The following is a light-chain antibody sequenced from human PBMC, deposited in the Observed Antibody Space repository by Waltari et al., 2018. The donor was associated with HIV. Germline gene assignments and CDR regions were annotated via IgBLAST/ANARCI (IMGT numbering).Light chain of an antibody. CDR2: DDR. CDR3: QVWHRDSEHYV. J-gene: IGLJ1*01. CDR1: DIGSQS. Sequence: SYVLTQPPSVPVAPGPTARITCGGHDIGSQSLQRYQQKPGQAPVLVVYDDRDRPSGIPERFSGSNFGSTATLTISRVEAGDEADYYCQVWHRDSEHYVFGTGTKVTVL. V-gene: IGLV3-21*02.